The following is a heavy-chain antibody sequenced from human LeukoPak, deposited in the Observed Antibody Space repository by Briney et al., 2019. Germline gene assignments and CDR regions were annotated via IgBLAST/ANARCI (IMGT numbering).Heavy chain of an antibody. V-gene: IGHV4-59*12. CDR1: GGSISSYY. CDR3: ARGFYSSYYFDY. D-gene: IGHD5-18*01. Sequence: SETLSLTCTVSGGSISSYYWSWIRQPPGKGLEWIGYVYYSGSTNYNPSLKSRVTISVDTSKNQFSLKLSSVTAADTAVYYCARGFYSSYYFDYWGQGTLVTVSS. CDR2: VYYSGST. J-gene: IGHJ4*02.